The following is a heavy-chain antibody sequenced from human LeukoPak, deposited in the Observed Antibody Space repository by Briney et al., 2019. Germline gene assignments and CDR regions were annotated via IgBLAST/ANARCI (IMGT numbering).Heavy chain of an antibody. J-gene: IGHJ6*03. CDR1: GFTFSSYS. CDR3: ARERIVVVPAATIANYYMDV. Sequence: PGGSLRLSCAASGFTFSSYSMNWVRQAPGKGLEWVSSISSSSSYIYYADSVKGRFTISRDNAKNSLYLQMNSLRAEDTAVYYCARERIVVVPAATIANYYMDVWGKGTTVTVS. CDR2: ISSSSSYI. D-gene: IGHD2-2*01. V-gene: IGHV3-21*01.